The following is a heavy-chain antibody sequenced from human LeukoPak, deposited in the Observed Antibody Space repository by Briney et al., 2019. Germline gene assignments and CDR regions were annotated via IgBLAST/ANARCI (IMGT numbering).Heavy chain of an antibody. CDR2: ISAYNGNT. J-gene: IGHJ4*02. D-gene: IGHD3-10*01. CDR3: AKDLESRLWFGDALGY. Sequence: ASVKVSCKASGYTFTSYGISWVRQAPGQGLEWMGWISAYNGNTNYAQKLQGRVTMTTDTSTSTAYMELRSLRAEDTAVYYCAKDLESRLWFGDALGYWGQGTLVTVSS. CDR1: GYTFTSYG. V-gene: IGHV1-18*01.